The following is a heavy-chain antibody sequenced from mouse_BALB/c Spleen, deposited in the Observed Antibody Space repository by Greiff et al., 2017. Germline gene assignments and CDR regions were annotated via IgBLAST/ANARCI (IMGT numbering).Heavy chain of an antibody. V-gene: IGHV5-17*02. CDR2: ISSGSSTI. CDR3: ARETYYRYDSFAY. Sequence: EVKLMESGGGLVQPGGSRKLSCAASGFTFSSFGMHWVRQAPEKGLEWVAYISSGSSTIYYADTVKGRFTISRDNPKNTLFLQMTSLRSEDTAMYYCARETYYRYDSFAYWGQGTLVTVSA. D-gene: IGHD2-14*01. CDR1: GFTFSSFG. J-gene: IGHJ3*01.